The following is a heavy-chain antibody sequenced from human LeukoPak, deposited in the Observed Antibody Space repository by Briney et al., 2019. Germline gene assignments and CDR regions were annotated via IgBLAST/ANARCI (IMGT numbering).Heavy chain of an antibody. J-gene: IGHJ4*02. CDR2: INPNSGGT. V-gene: IGHV1-2*02. CDR1: GYY. Sequence: GYYMHWVRQAPGQGLEWMGWINPNSGGTNYAQKFQGRVTMTRDTSISTAYMELSRLRSDDTAVYYCARDSSSWYKSFDYWGQRTXVT. CDR3: ARDSSSWYKSFDY. D-gene: IGHD6-13*01.